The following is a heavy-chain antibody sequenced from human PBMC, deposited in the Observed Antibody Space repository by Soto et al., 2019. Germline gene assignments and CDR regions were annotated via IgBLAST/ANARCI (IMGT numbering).Heavy chain of an antibody. Sequence: GGSLRLSCAASRFIFSDYYMSWIRQAPGKGLEWISYISHSGTTIYYADSVKGRFTISRDNAKNSLYLQMNSLRAEDTAVYYCARVLGYSFGLIDSWGQGTQVTVSS. J-gene: IGHJ4*02. CDR2: ISHSGTTI. CDR3: ARVLGYSFGLIDS. CDR1: RFIFSDYY. V-gene: IGHV3-11*01. D-gene: IGHD5-18*01.